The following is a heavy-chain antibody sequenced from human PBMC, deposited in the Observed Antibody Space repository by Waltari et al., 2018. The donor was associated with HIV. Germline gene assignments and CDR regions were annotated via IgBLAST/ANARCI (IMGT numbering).Heavy chain of an antibody. CDR1: GYTFTSYW. CDR3: ARRPDYGGDWFGS. V-gene: IGHV5-51*03. J-gene: IGHJ5*01. Sequence: EVRLVQSGAVIKRPGDSLKISCKTSGYTFTSYWIGWVGQTAGRGLGWIGVIYPHSGRVQYNPSFDGRCGISTDWSTRTAYLEWRSLTAVDTGIYYCARRPDYGGDWFGSWGQGTLVSVSS. D-gene: IGHD3-10*01. CDR2: IYPHSGRV.